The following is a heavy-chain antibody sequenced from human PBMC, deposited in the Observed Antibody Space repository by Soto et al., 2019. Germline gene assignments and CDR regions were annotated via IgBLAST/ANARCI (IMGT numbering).Heavy chain of an antibody. J-gene: IGHJ6*02. CDR3: ARHYPDYGGLYYYGMDV. Sequence: PSETLSLTCTVSGGSISSSSYYWGWIRQPPGKGLEWIGSIYYSGSTYYNPSLRSRVTIPVDTSKNQFSLKLSSVTAADTAVYYCARHYPDYGGLYYYGMDVWGQGTTVTVSS. CDR2: IYYSGST. D-gene: IGHD4-17*01. CDR1: GGSISSSSYY. V-gene: IGHV4-39*01.